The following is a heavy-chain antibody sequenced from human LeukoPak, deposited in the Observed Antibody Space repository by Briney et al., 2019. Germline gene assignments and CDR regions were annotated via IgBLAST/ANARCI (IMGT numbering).Heavy chain of an antibody. CDR3: ARAHYYDSSGPTYYFDY. CDR2: INHSGST. V-gene: IGHV4-34*01. D-gene: IGHD3-22*01. J-gene: IGHJ4*02. Sequence: SETLSLTCTVSGGSVSDYFWSWIRQPPGKGLEWIGEINHSGSTNYNPSLKSRVTISVDTSKNQFSLKLSSVTAADTAVYYCARAHYYDSSGPTYYFDYWGQGTLVTVSS. CDR1: GGSVSDYF.